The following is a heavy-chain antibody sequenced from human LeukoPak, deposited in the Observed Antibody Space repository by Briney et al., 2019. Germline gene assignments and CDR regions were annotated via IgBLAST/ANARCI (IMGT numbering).Heavy chain of an antibody. J-gene: IGHJ4*02. CDR2: IIPIFGTA. V-gene: IGHV1-69*01. Sequence: SVKVSCKASGGTFSSYAISWVRQAPGQGLEWMGGIIPIFGTANYAQKYQGRVTITADESTSTAYMELSSLRSEDTAVYYCARVPTYYYDSSGYYYFDYWGQGTLVTVSS. CDR1: GGTFSSYA. CDR3: ARVPTYYYDSSGYYYFDY. D-gene: IGHD3-22*01.